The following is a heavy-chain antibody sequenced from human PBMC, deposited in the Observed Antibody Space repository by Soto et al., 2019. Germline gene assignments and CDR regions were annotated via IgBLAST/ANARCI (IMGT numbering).Heavy chain of an antibody. CDR3: ARPRSKSSSGFDL. CDR1: GFTLSNHW. J-gene: IGHJ3*01. CDR2: VNEVGTIT. D-gene: IGHD6-6*01. Sequence: EVQLVESGGGLVQPGGSLRLSCVASGFTLSNHWMHWVRQSPGQGLSGVSRVNEVGTITDYADFVEGRFTISRDNAKNTLSLQMNNLRAEDTALYYCARPRSKSSSGFDLWGQGTMVTVSS. V-gene: IGHV3-74*01.